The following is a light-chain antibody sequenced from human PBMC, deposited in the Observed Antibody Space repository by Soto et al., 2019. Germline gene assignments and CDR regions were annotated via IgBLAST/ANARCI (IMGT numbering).Light chain of an antibody. CDR1: QRITTY. CDR3: QQTYSTPYT. J-gene: IGKJ2*01. CDR2: TSG. Sequence: IPMTQSPSSLSASVGDRVTITCRASQRITTYLNWYQQKPGEAPKLLISTSGTLQRGVPSRFSGSGSGTDFTLPITARRPEDFATYFCQQTYSTPYTFGQGTKLEIK. V-gene: IGKV1-39*01.